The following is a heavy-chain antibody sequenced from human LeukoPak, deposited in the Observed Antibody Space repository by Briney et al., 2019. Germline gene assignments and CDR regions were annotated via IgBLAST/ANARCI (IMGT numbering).Heavy chain of an antibody. V-gene: IGHV1-58*01. CDR1: GFTFTSSA. CDR2: IVVGSGNT. Sequence: GASVTVSCKASGFTFTSSAVQWVRQARGQRLEWIGWIVVGSGNTNYAQKFQERVTITRDMSTSTAYMELSSLRSEDTAVYYCAADFRITTAGNYYYYGMDVWGKGTTVTVSS. CDR3: AADFRITTAGNYYYYGMDV. J-gene: IGHJ6*04. D-gene: IGHD3-10*01.